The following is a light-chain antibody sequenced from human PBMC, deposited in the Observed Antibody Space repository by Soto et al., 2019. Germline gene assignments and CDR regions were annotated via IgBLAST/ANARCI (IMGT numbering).Light chain of an antibody. Sequence: EIVLTQSPATLSLSPGERATLSCRASQSVKTFLVWYQQKPGQAPRLLIYDASDRATGIPARFSGSGSGTDFTLTISSLEPEDFAVYYCQQRNYWQVTFGQGTRLEI. CDR1: QSVKTF. V-gene: IGKV3-11*01. CDR3: QQRNYWQVT. CDR2: DAS. J-gene: IGKJ5*01.